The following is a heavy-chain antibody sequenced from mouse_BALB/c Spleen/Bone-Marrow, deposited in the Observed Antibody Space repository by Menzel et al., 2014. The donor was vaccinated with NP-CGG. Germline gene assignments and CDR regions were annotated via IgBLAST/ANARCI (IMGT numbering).Heavy chain of an antibody. D-gene: IGHD1-1*01. J-gene: IGHJ4*01. V-gene: IGHV5-12-1*01. CDR2: ISSGGGST. CDR3: ARPSIYGSTRYYAMDY. CDR1: GFAFSSYD. Sequence: EVQGVESGGGLVKPGGSLKLSCAASGFAFSSYDMSWVRQTPEKRLEWVAYISSGGGSTYYPDTVKGRFTISRDNAKNTLYLQMSSLKSEDTAMYYCARPSIYGSTRYYAMDYWGQGTSVTVSS.